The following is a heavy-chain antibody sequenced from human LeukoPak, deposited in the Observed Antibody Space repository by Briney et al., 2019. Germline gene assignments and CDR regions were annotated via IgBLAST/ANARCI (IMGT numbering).Heavy chain of an antibody. D-gene: IGHD3-22*01. CDR2: ISGSGGST. V-gene: IGHV3-23*01. Sequence: PWGSLTLSCAASGFTFSSYAMSWVRQAPGKGLEWVSAISGSGGSTYYADSVKGRFTISRDNSKNTLYLQMNSLRAEDTAVYYCARRRDSSGYYSCYYFDYWGQGTLVTVSS. J-gene: IGHJ4*02. CDR3: ARRRDSSGYYSCYYFDY. CDR1: GFTFSSYA.